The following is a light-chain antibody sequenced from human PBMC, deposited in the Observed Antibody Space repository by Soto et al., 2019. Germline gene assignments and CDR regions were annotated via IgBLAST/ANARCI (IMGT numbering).Light chain of an antibody. J-gene: IGLJ2*01. CDR1: SSNIGAGYD. CDR3: QSQDSSLSDVV. CDR2: DNS. Sequence: QSVLTQPPSVSGDPGQRVTISCTGTSSNIGAGYDVHWYQQLPGTAPKLLLYDNSNRPSGVPDRFSGFKSDTSASLVIAGLQAEDEAGYYCQSQDSSLSDVVFGGGTKLTVL. V-gene: IGLV1-40*01.